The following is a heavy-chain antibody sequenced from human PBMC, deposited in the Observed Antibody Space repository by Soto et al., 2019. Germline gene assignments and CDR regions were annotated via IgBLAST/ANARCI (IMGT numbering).Heavy chain of an antibody. CDR2: INHSGST. Sequence: QVQLQQWGAGLLKPSETLSLTCAVYGGSFSGYYWSWIRQPPGKGLEWIGEINHSGSTNYNPSLKSRDTISVDTSKNQSSLKLSSVTAADTAVYYCATGRDDFWSGYFGGYNWFDPWGQGTLVTVSS. D-gene: IGHD3-3*01. CDR3: ATGRDDFWSGYFGGYNWFDP. J-gene: IGHJ5*02. V-gene: IGHV4-34*01. CDR1: GGSFSGYY.